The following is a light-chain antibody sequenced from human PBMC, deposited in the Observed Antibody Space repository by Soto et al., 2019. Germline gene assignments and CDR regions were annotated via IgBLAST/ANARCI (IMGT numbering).Light chain of an antibody. CDR2: DDN. CDR1: SSNIGGNS. Sequence: QSVLTQPPSVSAAPGQKVTISCSGSSSNIGGNSVSWYQQLPGTAPKLLIYDDNKRPSGIPDRFSGSKSGTSATLGITGFQTGDEADYYCAAWDDSLHGSVFGTGTKVTVL. J-gene: IGLJ1*01. CDR3: AAWDDSLHGSV. V-gene: IGLV1-51*01.